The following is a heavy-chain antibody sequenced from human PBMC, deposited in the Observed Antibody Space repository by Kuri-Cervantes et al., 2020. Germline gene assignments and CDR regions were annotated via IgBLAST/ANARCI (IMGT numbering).Heavy chain of an antibody. Sequence: SETLSLTCTVSGGSISSGDYYWSWIRQPPGKGLEWIGYIYYSGSTYYNPSLKSRLTLSVDTSKNQFSLNLSSVTAADTAVYYCARHWQDSSGLHHDAFHIWGQGTMVTVSS. CDR2: IYYSGST. V-gene: IGHV4-30-4*08. J-gene: IGHJ3*02. D-gene: IGHD3-22*01. CDR3: ARHWQDSSGLHHDAFHI. CDR1: GGSISSGDYY.